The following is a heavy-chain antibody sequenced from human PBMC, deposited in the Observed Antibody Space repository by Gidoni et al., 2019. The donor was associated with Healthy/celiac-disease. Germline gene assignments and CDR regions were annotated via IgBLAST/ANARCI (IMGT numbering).Heavy chain of an antibody. CDR2: IIPIFGTA. Sequence: QGQLVQAGAEVKKPGASVKVSGQASGGVSSYAISWVRQAPGQGLEWMGGIIPIFGTANYAQTFQGRVMITADESTSTAYMELSSLRSEDTAVYYCSRGSVAGTEASYFDYWGQGTLVTVSS. CDR3: SRGSVAGTEASYFDY. V-gene: IGHV1-69*01. D-gene: IGHD6-19*01. J-gene: IGHJ4*02. CDR1: GGVSSYA.